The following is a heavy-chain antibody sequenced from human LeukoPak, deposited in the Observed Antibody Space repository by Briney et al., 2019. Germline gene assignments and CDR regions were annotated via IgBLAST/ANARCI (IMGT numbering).Heavy chain of an antibody. V-gene: IGHV3-21*04. Sequence: GGSLRLSCAASGFTFSTYNMNWVRQAPGKGLEWVSSITSSSSYIYYADSVKGRFTISRDNAKNSLYLQMNSLRAEDTALYYCAKDRDGYAFDYWGQGTLVTVSS. CDR2: ITSSSSYI. CDR3: AKDRDGYAFDY. D-gene: IGHD5-24*01. J-gene: IGHJ4*02. CDR1: GFTFSTYN.